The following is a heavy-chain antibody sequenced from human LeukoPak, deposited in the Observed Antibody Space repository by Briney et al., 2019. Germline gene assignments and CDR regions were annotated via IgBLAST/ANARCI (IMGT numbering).Heavy chain of an antibody. V-gene: IGHV6-1*01. D-gene: IGHD6-13*01. CDR1: GDSVSRIIAT. CDR3: ARERSSWYYLDY. CDR2: TYYRSQWYY. Sequence: SQTLSLTCLISGDSVSRIIATWNWIRQSPSRGLEWLGRTYYRSQWYYDYAVSVRSRITINPDTSKNQFSLQLSSVTPEDTAVYLCARERSSWYYLDYWGQGMLVTVSS. J-gene: IGHJ4*02.